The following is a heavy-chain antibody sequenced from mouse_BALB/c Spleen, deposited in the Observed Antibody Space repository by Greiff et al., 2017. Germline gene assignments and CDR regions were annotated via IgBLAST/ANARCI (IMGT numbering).Heavy chain of an antibody. CDR2: ISNLAYSI. V-gene: IGHV5-15*02. J-gene: IGHJ2*01. CDR3: ARRDDGFLFDY. Sequence: EVKLMESGGGLVQPGGSRKLSCAASGFTFSDYGMAWVRQAPGKGPEWVAFISNLAYSIYYADTVTGRFTISRENAKNTLYLEMSSLRSEDTAMYYCARRDDGFLFDYWGQGTTRTVSS. D-gene: IGHD2-3*01. CDR1: GFTFSDYG.